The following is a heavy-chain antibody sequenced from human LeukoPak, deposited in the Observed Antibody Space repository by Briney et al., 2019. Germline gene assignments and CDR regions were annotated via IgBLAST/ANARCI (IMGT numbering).Heavy chain of an antibody. CDR1: GFSLSTSGMR. Sequence: SGPALVKPTQTLTLTCTFSGFSLSTSGMRVSWIRQPPGKALEWLARIDWDDDKFYSTSLKTRLTISKDTSKNQVVLTMTNMDPVDTATYYCARIFSVGFDYWGQGTLVTVSS. CDR3: ARIFSVGFDY. CDR2: IDWDDDK. J-gene: IGHJ4*02. V-gene: IGHV2-70*04. D-gene: IGHD3-3*02.